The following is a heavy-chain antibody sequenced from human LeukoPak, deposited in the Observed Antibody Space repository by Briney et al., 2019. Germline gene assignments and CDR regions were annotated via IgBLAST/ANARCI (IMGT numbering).Heavy chain of an antibody. CDR3: ARGLYYYGSGSYAGGY. J-gene: IGHJ4*02. CDR2: INPNSGGT. D-gene: IGHD3-10*01. V-gene: IGHV1-2*02. Sequence: ASVKVSCKASGYTFTGHYMHWVRQAPGQGLEWMGWINPNSGGTNYAQKFQGRVTMTRDTSISTAYMELSRLRSDDTAVYYCARGLYYYGSGSYAGGYWGRGTLVTVSS. CDR1: GYTFTGHY.